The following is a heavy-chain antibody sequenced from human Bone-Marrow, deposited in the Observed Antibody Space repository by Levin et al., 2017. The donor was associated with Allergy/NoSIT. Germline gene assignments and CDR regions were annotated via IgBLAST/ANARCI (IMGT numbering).Heavy chain of an antibody. D-gene: IGHD2-2*01. Sequence: LSLTCAASGFTFSSYSMSWVRQAPGKGLEWVSSITGSSTYIDYADSVKGRFTISRDNAKNSLYLQMNSLRSEDTAVYYCARDTPNVVIPAALYQYWGQGTLVTVSS. J-gene: IGHJ4*02. V-gene: IGHV3-21*01. CDR3: ARDTPNVVIPAALYQY. CDR1: GFTFSSYS. CDR2: ITGSSTYI.